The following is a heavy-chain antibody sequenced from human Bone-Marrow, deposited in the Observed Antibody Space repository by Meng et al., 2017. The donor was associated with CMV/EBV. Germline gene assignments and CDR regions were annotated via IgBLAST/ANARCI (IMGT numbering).Heavy chain of an antibody. J-gene: IGHJ4*02. CDR1: GGSISSYY. CDR2: IYYSGST. Sequence: SETLSLTCTVSGGSISSYYWNWIRQPPGKGLEWIGYIYYSGSTNYSPSLKSRVTISVDTSKNQFSLKLSSVTAADTAMYYCARSLEYSSSLLDDWGQGTLVTVSS. CDR3: ARSLEYSSSLLDD. V-gene: IGHV4-59*01. D-gene: IGHD6-6*01.